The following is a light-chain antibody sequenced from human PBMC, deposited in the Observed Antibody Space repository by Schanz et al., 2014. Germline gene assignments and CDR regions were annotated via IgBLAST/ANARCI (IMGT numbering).Light chain of an antibody. Sequence: EIVLTQSPGALSLSPGERATLSCRASQSVSTYLAWYQQKPGQAPTLVIYGAITRATGIPARFSGSGSGTEFTLTISSLQSEDFAVYYCQQYNNWRRTFGQGTKVEIK. J-gene: IGKJ1*01. CDR3: QQYNNWRRT. CDR2: GAI. V-gene: IGKV3-15*01. CDR1: QSVSTY.